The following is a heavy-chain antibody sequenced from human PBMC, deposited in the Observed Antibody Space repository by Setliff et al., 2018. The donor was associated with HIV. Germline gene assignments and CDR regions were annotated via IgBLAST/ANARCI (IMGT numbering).Heavy chain of an antibody. Sequence: PSETLSLTCSVSGGSISSYYWSWIRQPPGKGLEWIGYIYYSGSTNYNPSLKSRITISVDTSKNQFSLKLSSVTAADTAVYYCAREATYYYDGSGYYYFDYWGPETLLVTVSS. CDR1: GGSISSYY. CDR3: AREATYYYDGSGYYYFDY. D-gene: IGHD3-22*01. CDR2: IYYSGST. V-gene: IGHV4-59*01. J-gene: IGHJ4*03.